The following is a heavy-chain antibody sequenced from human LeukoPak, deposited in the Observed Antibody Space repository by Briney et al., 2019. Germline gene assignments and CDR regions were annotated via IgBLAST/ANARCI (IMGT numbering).Heavy chain of an antibody. V-gene: IGHV4-4*07. CDR1: GGSISSYY. J-gene: IGHJ5*02. CDR2: IYSSGST. CDR3: ARMYSGTYGGWFDP. Sequence: PSETLSLTCTVSGGSISSYYWSWVRQPAGKGLEWIGRIYSSGSTDYNPSLKSRVTMSVDTSKKQFSLNLRFVTAADTALYYCARMYSGTYGGWFDPWGQGTLVTVSS. D-gene: IGHD1-26*01.